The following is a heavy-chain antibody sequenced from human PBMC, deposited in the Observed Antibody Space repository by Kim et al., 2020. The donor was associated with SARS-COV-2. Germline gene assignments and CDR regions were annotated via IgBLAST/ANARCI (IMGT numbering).Heavy chain of an antibody. J-gene: IGHJ4*02. CDR1: GFNVGSSH. Sequence: GGSLRLSCAVSGFNVGSSHMYWVRQAPGKGLEFVSIIYSFGRTYNGESVMGRFSISRDTSKNTLYLQMSSLRVDDTAVYYCLRDAGGYWGQGALVTVSP. V-gene: IGHV3-53*01. D-gene: IGHD2-15*01. CDR3: LRDAGGY. CDR2: IYSFGRT.